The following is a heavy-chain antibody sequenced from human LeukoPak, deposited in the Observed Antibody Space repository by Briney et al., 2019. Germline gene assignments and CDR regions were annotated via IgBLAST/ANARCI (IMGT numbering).Heavy chain of an antibody. V-gene: IGHV3-21*01. CDR2: IYSGSDYI. CDR3: ARDLPVSGAYHQFDS. J-gene: IGHJ4*02. D-gene: IGHD4/OR15-4a*01. Sequence: GGSLRLSCVVSGFTFSSDRMNWVRQAPGKGLEWVSTIYSGSDYIYYADSVKGRFTISRDNAKNSLYLQMNSLRAEDTAIYYCARDLPVSGAYHQFDSWGQGTLVTVSS. CDR1: GFTFSSDR.